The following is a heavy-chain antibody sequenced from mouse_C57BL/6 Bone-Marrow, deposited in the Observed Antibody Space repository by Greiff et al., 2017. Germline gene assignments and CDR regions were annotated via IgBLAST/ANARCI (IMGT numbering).Heavy chain of an antibody. CDR3: ARQIYYDYDYTIDY. CDR2: ISSGGSYT. J-gene: IGHJ4*01. D-gene: IGHD2-4*01. CDR1: GFTFSSYG. V-gene: IGHV5-6*02. Sequence: DVMLVESGGDLVKPGGSLKLSCAASGFTFSSYGMSWVRQTPDKRLEWVATISSGGSYTYYPDSVKGRFTISRDNAKNTLYLQMSSLKSEDTAMYYCARQIYYDYDYTIDYWGQGTSVTVSS.